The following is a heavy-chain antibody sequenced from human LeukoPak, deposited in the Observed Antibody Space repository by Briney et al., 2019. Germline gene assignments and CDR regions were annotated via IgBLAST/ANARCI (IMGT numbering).Heavy chain of an antibody. CDR3: AKERTYYYDSSGYYSPGYFDY. V-gene: IGHV3-30*04. Sequence: GGSLRLSCAASGFTFSSYAMHWVRQAPGKGLEWVAVISYDGSNKYYADSVKGRFTISRDNSKNTLYLQMNSLRAEDTAVYYCAKERTYYYDSSGYYSPGYFDYWGQGTLVTVSS. CDR2: ISYDGSNK. D-gene: IGHD3-22*01. J-gene: IGHJ4*02. CDR1: GFTFSSYA.